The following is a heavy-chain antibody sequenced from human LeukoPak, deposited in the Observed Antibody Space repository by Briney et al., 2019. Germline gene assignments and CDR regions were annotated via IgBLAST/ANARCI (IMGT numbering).Heavy chain of an antibody. V-gene: IGHV4-61*02. CDR3: ARGGGPTNFYS. D-gene: IGHD3-10*01. J-gene: IGHJ4*02. CDR1: GGSISSGSHY. CDR2: IYTSGST. Sequence: SETLSLTCTVSGGSISSGSHYWSWIRQPAGKGLEWIGRIYTSGSTSYNPSLKSRVTISIDTSKNQFSLKLSSVTAADTAVYYCARGGGPTNFYSWGQGTLVTVSS.